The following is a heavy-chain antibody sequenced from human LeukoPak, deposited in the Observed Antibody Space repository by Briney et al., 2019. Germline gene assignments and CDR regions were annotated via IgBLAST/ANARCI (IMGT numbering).Heavy chain of an antibody. CDR2: INTNSSGT. J-gene: IGHJ3*02. Sequence: ASVKVSCKSSGYTFTGYYMHWVRHAPGPGLEWMGWINTNSSGTNYAQKFPGRVTMTRDTSISTDYMELRRLRSDDTAVYYCASINWVGAIAGDAFDIWGEGTMVTVSS. CDR1: GYTFTGYY. CDR3: ASINWVGAIAGDAFDI. V-gene: IGHV1-2*02. D-gene: IGHD6-13*01.